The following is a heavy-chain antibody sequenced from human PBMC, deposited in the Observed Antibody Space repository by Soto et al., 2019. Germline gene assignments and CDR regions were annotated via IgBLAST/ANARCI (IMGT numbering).Heavy chain of an antibody. CDR3: ARASRYYYGSGRGYYYHGMDV. D-gene: IGHD3-10*01. CDR2: IIPIFGTA. V-gene: IGHV1-69*01. CDR1: GGTFSSYA. Sequence: QVQLVQSGAEVKKPGSSVKVSCKASGGTFSSYAISWVRQAPGQGLEWMRGIIPIFGTANYATKFQGRVTIRAYESSSTAYMELSSLRSEDTAVYYCARASRYYYGSGRGYYYHGMDVWGQGTTVTVSS. J-gene: IGHJ6*02.